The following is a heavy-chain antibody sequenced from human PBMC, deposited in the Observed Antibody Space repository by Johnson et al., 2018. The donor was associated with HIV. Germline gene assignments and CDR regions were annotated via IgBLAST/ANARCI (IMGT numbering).Heavy chain of an antibody. Sequence: EVQLVESEGGLIQPGGSLRLSCAASGFTVSSNYMSWVRQAPGKGLEWVSVIYSGGSTYYADSVKGRFTISRDNSKNTLYLQMNSLRAEDTAVYYCAREELEPDVFDIWGQGTMVTVSS. CDR1: GFTVSSNY. CDR3: AREELEPDVFDI. V-gene: IGHV3-66*03. J-gene: IGHJ3*02. D-gene: IGHD1-1*01. CDR2: IYSGGST.